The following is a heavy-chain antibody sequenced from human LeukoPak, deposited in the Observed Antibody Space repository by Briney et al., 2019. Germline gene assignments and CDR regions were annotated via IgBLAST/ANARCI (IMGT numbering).Heavy chain of an antibody. Sequence: SETLSLTCTVSGGSISSYYWSWIRQPPGKGLEWIGYFYYSGSTNYSPSLKSRLTISGDTSKNQFSLKVNSVTAADTAVYYCARAATGTTLLSTYFDYWGHGTLVTVSS. D-gene: IGHD1-1*01. V-gene: IGHV4-59*12. CDR1: GGSISSYY. CDR2: FYYSGST. CDR3: ARAATGTTLLSTYFDY. J-gene: IGHJ4*01.